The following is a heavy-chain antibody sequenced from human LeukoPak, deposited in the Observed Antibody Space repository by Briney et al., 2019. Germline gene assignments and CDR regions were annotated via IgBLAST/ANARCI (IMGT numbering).Heavy chain of an antibody. CDR1: GFTFSSCG. D-gene: IGHD2/OR15-2a*01. J-gene: IGHJ4*02. V-gene: IGHV3-23*01. CDR3: ANQYWKVGSTPDY. CDR2: ISGSGGST. Sequence: GGSLRLSCAASGFTFSSCGMSWVRQAPGKGLEWVSAISGSGGSTYYADSVKGRFTISRDNSKNTLYLQMNRLRGDDTARYYCANQYWKVGSTPDYWGQGTLVTVSS.